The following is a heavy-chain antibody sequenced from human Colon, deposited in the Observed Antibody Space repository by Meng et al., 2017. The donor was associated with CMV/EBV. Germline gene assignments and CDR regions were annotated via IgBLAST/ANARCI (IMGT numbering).Heavy chain of an antibody. Sequence: GESLKISCAASGFTFSNAWMTWVRQAPGKGLEWVGRIKSKTDGGTTDYAAPVKGRFTISRDDSKNTLYLQMTSLKTEDTAVYYCTTLTTMVAKRGFDYWGQGILVTVS. D-gene: IGHD4/OR15-4a*01. V-gene: IGHV3-15*01. J-gene: IGHJ4*02. CDR2: IKSKTDGGTT. CDR1: GFTFSNAW. CDR3: TTLTTMVAKRGFDY.